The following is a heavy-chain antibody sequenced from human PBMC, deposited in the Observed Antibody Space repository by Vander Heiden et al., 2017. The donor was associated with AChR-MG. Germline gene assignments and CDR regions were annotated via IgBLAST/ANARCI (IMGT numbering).Heavy chain of an antibody. CDR2: ISGSGDTI. Sequence: EVELVESGGGLVQPGGSLRLPCAASGFIFRNYEMSWVRQAPGKGLEWLSYISGSGDTIYYADSVKGRFSISRVNAQTSLYLQMNSLRAEDTAVYYCARGYYYYYMDVWGKGTTVTVSS. J-gene: IGHJ6*03. V-gene: IGHV3-48*03. CDR3: ARGYYYYYMDV. CDR1: GFIFRNYE.